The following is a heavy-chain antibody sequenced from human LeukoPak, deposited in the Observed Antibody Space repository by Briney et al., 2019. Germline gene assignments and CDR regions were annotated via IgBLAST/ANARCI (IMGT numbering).Heavy chain of an antibody. CDR3: AKDPDYYESMGAFDI. CDR1: GFTFSNYG. CDR2: ISYDGSNY. D-gene: IGHD3-22*01. Sequence: PGGSLRLSCAASGFTFSNYGMHWVRQAPGKGLEWVAVISYDGSNYYYADSVKGRFTISRDNSKNTLYLQMNSLRAEDTAVYYCAKDPDYYESMGAFDIWGQGTMVTVSS. V-gene: IGHV3-30*18. J-gene: IGHJ3*02.